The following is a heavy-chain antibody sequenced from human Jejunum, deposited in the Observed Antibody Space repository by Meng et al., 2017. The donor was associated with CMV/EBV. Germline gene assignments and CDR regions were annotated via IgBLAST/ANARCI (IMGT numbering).Heavy chain of an antibody. CDR2: INNDGSTT. D-gene: IGHD3-10*01. CDR3: ARGAGGFDQ. V-gene: IGHV3-74*03. CDR1: GFTFGNYW. J-gene: IGHJ4*02. Sequence: LSFVGSGFTFGNYWMHWVRQAPGKGLVWVSHINNDGSTTTYADSVKGRFTISRDNAKNTLYLQMNSLRVEDTAVYYCARGAGGFDQWGQGALVTVSS.